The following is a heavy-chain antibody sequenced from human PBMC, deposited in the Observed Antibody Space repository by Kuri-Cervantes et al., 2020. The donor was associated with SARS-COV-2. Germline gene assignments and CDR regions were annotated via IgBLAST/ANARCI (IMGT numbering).Heavy chain of an antibody. CDR3: ARRGAVAGTVPFFDY. Sequence: GSLRLSCAVYGGSFSGYYWSWIRQPPGKGLEWIGEINHRGSTNYNPSLKSRVTISVDTSKNQFSLKLSSVTAADTAVYYCARRGAVAGTVPFFDYWGQGTLVTVSS. CDR1: GGSFSGYY. J-gene: IGHJ4*02. V-gene: IGHV4-34*01. CDR2: INHRGST. D-gene: IGHD6-19*01.